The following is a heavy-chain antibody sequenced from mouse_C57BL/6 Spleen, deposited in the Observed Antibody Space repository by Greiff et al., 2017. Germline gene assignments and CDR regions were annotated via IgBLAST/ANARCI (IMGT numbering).Heavy chain of an antibody. CDR2: IYPGDGDT. CDR1: GYAFSSSW. D-gene: IGHD1-1*01. V-gene: IGHV1-82*01. Sequence: LQESGPELVKPGASVKISCKASGYAFSSSWMNWVKQRPGKGLEWIGRIYPGDGDTNYNGKFKGKATLTADKSSSTAYMQLSSLTSEDSAVYFCARSGYYGSSPLDYWGQGTTLTVSS. J-gene: IGHJ2*01. CDR3: ARSGYYGSSPLDY.